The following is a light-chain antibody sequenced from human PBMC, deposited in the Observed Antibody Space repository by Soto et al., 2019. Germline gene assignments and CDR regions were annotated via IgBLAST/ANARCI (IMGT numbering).Light chain of an antibody. J-gene: IGLJ3*02. CDR1: SSNIGSNY. V-gene: IGLV1-47*01. CDR2: RNN. CDR3: AAWDDSLSGPV. Sequence: QSVLTQPPSASGTPGQRVTISCSGSSSNIGSNYVYWYLQLPGTAPKLLIYRNNQRPSGVPDRFSGSKSGTSASLAISGLRSEDEADYYCAAWDDSLSGPVFGGGTKLTVL.